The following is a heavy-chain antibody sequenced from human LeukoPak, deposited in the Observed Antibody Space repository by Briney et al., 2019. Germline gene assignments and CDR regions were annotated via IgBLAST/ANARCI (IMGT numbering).Heavy chain of an antibody. V-gene: IGHV3-30*02. CDR2: IRYDGSNK. CDR3: AKDLLAYCSSTSCSLYYYYMDV. D-gene: IGHD2-2*01. J-gene: IGHJ6*03. CDR1: GSTFSSYG. Sequence: PGGSLRLSCAASGSTFSSYGMHWVRQAPGKGLEWVAFIRYDGSNKYYADSVKGRFTISRDNSKNTLYLQMNSLRAEDTAVYYCAKDLLAYCSSTSCSLYYYYMDVWGKGTTVTVSS.